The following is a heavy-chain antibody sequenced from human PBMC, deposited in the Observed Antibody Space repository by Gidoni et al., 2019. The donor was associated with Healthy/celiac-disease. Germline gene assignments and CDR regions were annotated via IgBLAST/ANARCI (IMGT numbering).Heavy chain of an antibody. J-gene: IGHJ4*02. V-gene: IGHV4-59*01. CDR1: GGSISSYY. Sequence: QVQLQESGPGLVKPSETLSLTCTVSGGSISSYYWSWIRQPPGKGLEWIGYIYYSGSTNYNPSLKSRVTISVDTSKNQFSLKLSSVTAADTAVYHCARSFGELLDYWGQGTLVTVSS. D-gene: IGHD3-10*01. CDR3: ARSFGELLDY. CDR2: IYYSGST.